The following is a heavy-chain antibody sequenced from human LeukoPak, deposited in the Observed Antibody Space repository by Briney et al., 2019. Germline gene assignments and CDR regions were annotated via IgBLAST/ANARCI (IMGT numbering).Heavy chain of an antibody. J-gene: IGHJ4*02. D-gene: IGHD6-13*01. CDR2: ISSRSDTI. CDR1: GFTFSSYS. Sequence: PGGSLRLSCAASGFTFSSYSMNWVRQAPGKGLEWISYISSRSDTIYYADSVKGRFTISRDNAKNSLYLQMNSLRAEDTAVYYCARTATDTGEFDYWGQGTLVTVSS. CDR3: ARTATDTGEFDY. V-gene: IGHV3-48*04.